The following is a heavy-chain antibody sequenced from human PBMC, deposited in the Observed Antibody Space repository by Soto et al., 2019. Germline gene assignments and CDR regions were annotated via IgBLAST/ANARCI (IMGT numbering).Heavy chain of an antibody. D-gene: IGHD6-25*01. CDR3: ARESAGYGMDV. CDR2: IKQDGSEK. J-gene: IGHJ6*02. Sequence: GSLRLSGAASGFTFSSYWMSWVRQAPGKGLEWVANIKQDGSEKYYVDSVKVRFTISRDNAKNSLYLQMNSLRAEDTAVYYSARESAGYGMDVWCQGTTVTV. V-gene: IGHV3-7*01. CDR1: GFTFSSYW.